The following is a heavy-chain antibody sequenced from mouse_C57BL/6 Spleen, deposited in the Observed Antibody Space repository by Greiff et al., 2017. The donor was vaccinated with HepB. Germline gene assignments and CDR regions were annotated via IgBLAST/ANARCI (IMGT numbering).Heavy chain of an antibody. D-gene: IGHD4-1*01. V-gene: IGHV1-52*01. Sequence: QVQLQQPGAELVRPGSSVKLSCKASRYTFTSYWMHWVKQRPIQGLEWIGNIDPSDSETHYNQKFKDKATLTVDKSSSTDYMQLSSLTSEDSAVYYCARTGTYYYAMDYWGQGTSVTDSS. J-gene: IGHJ4*01. CDR1: RYTFTSYW. CDR3: ARTGTYYYAMDY. CDR2: IDPSDSET.